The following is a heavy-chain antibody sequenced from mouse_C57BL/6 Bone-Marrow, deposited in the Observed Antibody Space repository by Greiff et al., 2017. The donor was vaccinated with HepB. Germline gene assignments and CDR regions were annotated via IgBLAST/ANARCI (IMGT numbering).Heavy chain of an antibody. CDR3: APYYYGSSYYFDY. D-gene: IGHD1-1*01. J-gene: IGHJ2*01. V-gene: IGHV1-81*01. CDR1: GYTFTSYG. Sequence: QVQLQQSGAELARPGASVKLSCKASGYTFTSYGISWVKQRTGQGLEWIGEIYPRSGNTYYNEKFKGKAPLTADKSSSTAYMGLRSLTSEDSAVYFCAPYYYGSSYYFDYWGQGTTLTVSS. CDR2: IYPRSGNT.